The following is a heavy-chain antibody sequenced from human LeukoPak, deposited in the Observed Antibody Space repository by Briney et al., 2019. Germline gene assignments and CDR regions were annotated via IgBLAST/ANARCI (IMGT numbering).Heavy chain of an antibody. Sequence: ASVKVSCKASGGTFSSYAISWVRQAPGQGLEWMGGINPIFGTANYAQKFQGRVTITTDESTSTAYMELSSLRSEDTAVYYCARTSSSSLYYYYYMDVWGKGTMVTVSS. CDR3: ARTSSSSLYYYYYMDV. CDR1: GGTFSSYA. V-gene: IGHV1-69*05. J-gene: IGHJ6*03. D-gene: IGHD6-6*01. CDR2: INPIFGTA.